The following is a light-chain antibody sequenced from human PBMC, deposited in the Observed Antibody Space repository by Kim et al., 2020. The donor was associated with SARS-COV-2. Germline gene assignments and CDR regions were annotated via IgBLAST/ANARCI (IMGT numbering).Light chain of an antibody. CDR1: SGYSNYE. Sequence: CTLSSGYSNYEVDWYQQRPGKGPRFVMRVGTGGIVGSKGDGIPDRFSVLGSGLNRYLTIKNIQEEYESDYHCGADHGSGSNFVYVFGTGTKVTVL. CDR3: GADHGSGSNFVYV. V-gene: IGLV9-49*01. J-gene: IGLJ1*01. CDR2: VGTGGIVG.